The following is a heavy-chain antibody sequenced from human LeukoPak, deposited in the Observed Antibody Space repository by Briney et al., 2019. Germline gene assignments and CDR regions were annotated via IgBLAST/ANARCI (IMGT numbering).Heavy chain of an antibody. V-gene: IGHV3-74*01. CDR3: VKGRYDLWSAYDY. CDR2: IYSDGSRT. CDR1: GFTFSSYW. D-gene: IGHD3-3*01. J-gene: IGHJ4*02. Sequence: GGSLRLSCAASGFTFSSYWMHWVRQPPGKGLLWVSRIYSDGSRTDYADSVKGRFTISRDNSKNTLYLQMSSLRAEDTAVYYCVKGRYDLWSAYDYWGQGTLVTVSS.